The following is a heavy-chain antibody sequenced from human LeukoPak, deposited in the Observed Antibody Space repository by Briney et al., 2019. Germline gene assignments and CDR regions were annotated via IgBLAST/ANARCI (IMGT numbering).Heavy chain of an antibody. CDR3: AKHGLPLVVISAPLDY. J-gene: IGHJ4*02. D-gene: IGHD2-15*01. CDR1: GFTFDKAW. Sequence: PGGSLRLSCAASGFTFDKAWMTWVRQAPGKGLEWVGRIKSKIHGGTIDYAAPVKGRFTISRDDSENTVYLQMNSLRAEDTAVYYCAKHGLPLVVISAPLDYWGQGTLVTVAS. V-gene: IGHV3-15*01. CDR2: IKSKIHGGTI.